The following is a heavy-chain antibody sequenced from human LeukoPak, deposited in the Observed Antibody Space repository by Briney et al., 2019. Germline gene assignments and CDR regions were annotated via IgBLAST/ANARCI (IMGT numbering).Heavy chain of an antibody. D-gene: IGHD2-21*01. CDR3: ASSTSYGGTSDY. V-gene: IGHV4-59*11. CDR1: GGSISTHY. J-gene: IGHJ4*02. Sequence: SETLSLTCTVSGGSISTHYWSWIRQPPGKGLEWIGYIYYTGSTYYNPSLKSRVTISVDTSQNQFSLKLRYVTAADTAVYYCASSTSYGGTSDYWGQGTLVTVSS. CDR2: IYYTGST.